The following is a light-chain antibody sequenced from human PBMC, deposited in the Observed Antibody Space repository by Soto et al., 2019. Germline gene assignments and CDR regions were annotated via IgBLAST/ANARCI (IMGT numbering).Light chain of an antibody. CDR1: SSDIGGYNY. CDR2: KVT. J-gene: IGLJ1*01. Sequence: QSALTQPPSASASLGQSVTISCTGTSSDIGGYNYVSWYQQHPGKAPTLMIYKVTHRPSGVPDRFSGSKSGNTASLTVSNLQADDEADYFCSSYAGSNNYVFGTGTKLTVL. CDR3: SSYAGSNNYV. V-gene: IGLV2-8*01.